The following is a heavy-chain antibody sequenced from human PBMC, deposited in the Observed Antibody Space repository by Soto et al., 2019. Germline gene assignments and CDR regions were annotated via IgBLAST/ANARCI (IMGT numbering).Heavy chain of an antibody. CDR2: ISAYNGNT. J-gene: IGHJ6*02. V-gene: IGHV1-18*01. D-gene: IGHD6-19*01. CDR1: GYTFTSYG. CDR3: ARDGFPSSGWYLGYYYYGMDV. Sequence: QVQLVQSGAEVKKPGASVKVSCKASGYTFTSYGISWVRQAPGQGLEWMGWISAYNGNTNYAQKLQGRVTMTTDTSTSTAYRELRSLRADDTAGYYCARDGFPSSGWYLGYYYYGMDVWGQGTTVTVSS.